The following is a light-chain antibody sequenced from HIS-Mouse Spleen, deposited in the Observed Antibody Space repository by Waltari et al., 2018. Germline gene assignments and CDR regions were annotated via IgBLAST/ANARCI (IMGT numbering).Light chain of an antibody. Sequence: QSALTQPRSVSGSPGQSVTISCTGTSSDVGGYNYVSWYQQHPGKAPKLMIYDFSMLPSVVPDRFSGSKSGNTASLTISGLQAEDEADYYCCSYAGSYTGVFGTGTKVTVL. CDR1: SSDVGGYNY. CDR2: DFS. CDR3: CSYAGSYTGV. V-gene: IGLV2-11*01. J-gene: IGLJ1*01.